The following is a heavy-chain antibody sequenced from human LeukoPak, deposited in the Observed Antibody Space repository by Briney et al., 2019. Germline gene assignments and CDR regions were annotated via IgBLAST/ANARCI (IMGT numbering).Heavy chain of an antibody. CDR1: GYTFTSYY. V-gene: IGHV1-46*01. CDR2: INPSGGST. CDR3: ASNRRDGYNFNY. Sequence: ASVKVSRKASGYTFTSYYMHWVRQAPGQGLEWMGIINPSGGSTSYAQKFQGRVTMTRDTSTSTVYMELSSLRSEDTAVYYCASNRRDGYNFNYWGQGTLVTVSS. J-gene: IGHJ4*02. D-gene: IGHD5-24*01.